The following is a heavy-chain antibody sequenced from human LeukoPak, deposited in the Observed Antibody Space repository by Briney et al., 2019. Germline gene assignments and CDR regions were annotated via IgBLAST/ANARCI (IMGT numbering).Heavy chain of an antibody. V-gene: IGHV3-23*01. D-gene: IGHD4-11*01. CDR1: GFTFSSYE. CDR2: ISSNPGWT. CDR3: AKENFMSSVTSFDY. J-gene: IGHJ4*02. Sequence: GGSLRLSCAASGFTFSSYEMNWVRQAPGKGLEWVSAISSNPGWTYYADSVKGRFTISRDNSKNTLSLQMNGLRAEDTAVYYCAKENFMSSVTSFDYWGQGTLVTVSS.